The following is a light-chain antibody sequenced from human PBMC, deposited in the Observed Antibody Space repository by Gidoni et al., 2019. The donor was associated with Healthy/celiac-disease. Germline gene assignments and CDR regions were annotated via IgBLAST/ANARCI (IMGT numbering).Light chain of an antibody. Sequence: IQITQSPSTLSASVGDRVTITCRASQSISSWLAWYQQKPGKAPKVLIYDASSLESGVPSRFSGSGSGTEFTLNISRLQPDDFATYYCQQYNSYSGTFGQGTKVEIK. CDR1: QSISSW. J-gene: IGKJ1*01. CDR3: QQYNSYSGT. CDR2: DAS. V-gene: IGKV1-5*01.